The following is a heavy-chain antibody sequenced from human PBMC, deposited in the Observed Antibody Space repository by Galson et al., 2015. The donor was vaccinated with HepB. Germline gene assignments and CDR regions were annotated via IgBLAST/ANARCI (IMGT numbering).Heavy chain of an antibody. CDR1: GFTLSSYS. CDR2: ISGRGGRT. Sequence: PLGLSCAASGFTLSSYSMSWVRQAPGKGLEWVSAISGRGGRTYYADSVKGRFTISRDNSKNTLYLQMNSLRAEDTAVYYCAKEIRDSSGMYRYFDLWGRGTLVTVSS. V-gene: IGHV3-23*01. CDR3: AKEIRDSSGMYRYFDL. J-gene: IGHJ2*01. D-gene: IGHD3-22*01.